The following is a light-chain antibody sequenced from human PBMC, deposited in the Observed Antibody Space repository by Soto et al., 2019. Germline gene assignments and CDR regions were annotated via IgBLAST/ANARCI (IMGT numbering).Light chain of an antibody. CDR3: QQSYSTPPT. Sequence: IQMTQSPSSLSASVGDRVTITCRASQSISSYLNWYQQKPGEAPKLLIYEVSRFQSGVPSRFGGSGSGTDFTLTISSVQPEDFATYFCQQSYSTPPTFGQGTKVAIK. CDR1: QSISSY. J-gene: IGKJ1*01. CDR2: EVS. V-gene: IGKV1-39*01.